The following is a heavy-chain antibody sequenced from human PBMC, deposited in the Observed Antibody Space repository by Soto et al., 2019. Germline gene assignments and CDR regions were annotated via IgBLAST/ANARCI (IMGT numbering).Heavy chain of an antibody. CDR1: GGTFNFYS. CDR3: ATNYGSGSAHFDY. CDR2: VIPMVGMS. J-gene: IGHJ4*02. D-gene: IGHD3-10*01. V-gene: IGHV1-69*02. Sequence: QVQLVQYGAEVKKPGSSVKVSCTASGGTFNFYSISWVRQAPGQGLEWVGRVIPMVGMSEYAQKFQGRVTITADKSTSTAYMNLRILRSEDTAVYYCATNYGSGSAHFDYWCQGTLVTVSS.